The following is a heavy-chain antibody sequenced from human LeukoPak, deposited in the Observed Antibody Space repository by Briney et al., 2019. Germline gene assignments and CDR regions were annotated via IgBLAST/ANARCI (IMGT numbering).Heavy chain of an antibody. CDR3: AKANWVSNADAVW. V-gene: IGHV3-23*01. Sequence: GGSLRLSCAASGFSFTNYAMSWVRQAPARGPEWVSSIRGGGGTFYADSVKGRFTLSRDDSRNTVYLQLNNLRVEDTAIYYCAKANWVSNADAVWWGQGTQVTVSS. D-gene: IGHD1-1*01. J-gene: IGHJ4*02. CDR2: IRGGGGT. CDR1: GFSFTNYA.